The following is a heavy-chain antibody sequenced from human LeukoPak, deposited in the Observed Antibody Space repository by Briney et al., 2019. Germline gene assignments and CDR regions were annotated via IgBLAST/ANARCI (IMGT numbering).Heavy chain of an antibody. CDR1: GFTFSSYS. J-gene: IGHJ3*02. D-gene: IGHD6-13*01. V-gene: IGHV3-21*01. CDR3: ARDLRAAAGSLDAFDI. CDR2: ISSSSYI. Sequence: GGSLRLSCAASGFTFSSYSMNWVRQAPGKGLEWVSSISSSSYIYYADSVKGRFTISRDKAKNSLYLQMNSLRAEDTAVYYCARDLRAAAGSLDAFDIWGQGTMVTVSS.